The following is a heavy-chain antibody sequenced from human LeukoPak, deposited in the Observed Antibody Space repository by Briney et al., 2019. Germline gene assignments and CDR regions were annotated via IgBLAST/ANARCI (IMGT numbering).Heavy chain of an antibody. CDR3: AKNIGGLDY. Sequence: GGSLRLSCAASGFTFSSYAMSWVRQAPGKGLEWVSAISGSGGSTYYADSVKGRFTISRDNSKNTLYLQMNSLRVEDAALYYCAKNIGGLDYWGQGTLVTVSS. CDR1: GFTFSSYA. V-gene: IGHV3-23*01. D-gene: IGHD2/OR15-2a*01. CDR2: ISGSGGST. J-gene: IGHJ4*02.